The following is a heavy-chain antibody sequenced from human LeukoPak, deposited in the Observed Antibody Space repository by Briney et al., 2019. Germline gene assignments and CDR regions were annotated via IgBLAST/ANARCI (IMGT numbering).Heavy chain of an antibody. CDR3: ARAEAQYQPQGAFDI. V-gene: IGHV4-59*01. Sequence: PSETLSLTCAVYGGSFSGYYWSWIRQPPGKGLEWIGYIYYSGSTNYNPSLKSRVTISVDTSKNQFSLKLSSVTAADTAVYYCARAEAQYQPQGAFDIWGQGTMVTVSS. CDR1: GGSFSGYY. J-gene: IGHJ3*02. D-gene: IGHD2-2*01. CDR2: IYYSGST.